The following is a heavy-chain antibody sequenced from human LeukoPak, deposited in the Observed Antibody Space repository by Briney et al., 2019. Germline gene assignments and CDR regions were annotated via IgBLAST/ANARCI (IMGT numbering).Heavy chain of an antibody. CDR2: IGDTGRAK. CDR1: GFTFSRHG. V-gene: IGHV3-33*08. J-gene: IGHJ2*01. CDR3: AREAAWGNWYFDH. Sequence: SGGSLRLSCAASGFTFSRHGMHWVRQAPGKGLEWVAVIGDTGRAKYYADSVEGRFTASRDNFKNTLYLEMNSLRYGDTALYYCAREAAWGNWYFDHWGRGTLVTVSS. D-gene: IGHD3-16*01.